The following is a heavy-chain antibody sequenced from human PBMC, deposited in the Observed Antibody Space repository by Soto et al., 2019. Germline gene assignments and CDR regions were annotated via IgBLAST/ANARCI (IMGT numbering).Heavy chain of an antibody. V-gene: IGHV4-4*02. Sequence: TSETLSLTCAVSGGSISSSNWWSWVRQPPGKGLEWIGEIYHSGSTNYNPSLKSRVTISVDKSKNQFSLKLSSVTAADTAVYYCATRGGCGSSTSCYFGFVYWGQGTLVTVSS. CDR3: ATRGGCGSSTSCYFGFVY. D-gene: IGHD2-2*01. J-gene: IGHJ4*02. CDR1: GGSISSSNW. CDR2: IYHSGST.